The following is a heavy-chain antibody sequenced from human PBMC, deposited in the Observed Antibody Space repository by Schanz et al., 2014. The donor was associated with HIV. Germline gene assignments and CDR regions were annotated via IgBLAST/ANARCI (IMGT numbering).Heavy chain of an antibody. CDR1: GFTFDSYG. J-gene: IGHJ6*02. V-gene: IGHV3-30*18. Sequence: VQLLESGGGLVQPGGSLRLSCAASGFTFDSYGIHWVRQAPGKGLEWVAVISYDGTNKKFANSVKGRFTISRDNSKNTVYLQAKSLRPEDTAVYYCAKDRNQYDSRYIGKGNYYYYYGMDVWGQGTTVTVSS. CDR2: ISYDGTNK. CDR3: AKDRNQYDSRYIGKGNYYYYYGMDV. D-gene: IGHD3-22*01.